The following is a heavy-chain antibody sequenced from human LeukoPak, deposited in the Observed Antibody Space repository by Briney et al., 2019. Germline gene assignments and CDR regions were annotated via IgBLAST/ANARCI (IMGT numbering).Heavy chain of an antibody. CDR1: GGSISSSSYY. V-gene: IGHV4-39*01. D-gene: IGHD3-10*01. CDR3: ARRSSSGYYGSGSYYNVDY. CDR2: IYYSGST. Sequence: SETLSLTCTVSGGSISSSSYYWGWIRQPPGKGLKWIGSIYYSGSTYYNPSLKSRVTISVDTSKNQFSLKLSSVTAADTAVYYCARRSSSGYYGSGSYYNVDYWGQGTLVTVSS. J-gene: IGHJ4*02.